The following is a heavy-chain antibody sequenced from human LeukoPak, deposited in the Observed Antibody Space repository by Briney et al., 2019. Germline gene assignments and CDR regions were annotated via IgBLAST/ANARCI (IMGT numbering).Heavy chain of an antibody. CDR3: ARPLTRTTLIFDY. V-gene: IGHV4-59*01. J-gene: IGHJ4*02. CDR1: GGSLSSYY. Sequence: SETLSLTCTVSGGSLSSYYWSSSRQPPGKGLGWIGYIYYSGSTSYNPSLKSRVTISVDTSKNQFSLKLSSVTAADTAVYYRARPLTRTTLIFDYWGQGTLVTVSS. CDR2: IYYSGST. D-gene: IGHD1-7*01.